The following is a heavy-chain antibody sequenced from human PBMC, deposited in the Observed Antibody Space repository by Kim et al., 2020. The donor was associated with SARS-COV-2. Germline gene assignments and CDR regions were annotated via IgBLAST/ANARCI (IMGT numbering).Heavy chain of an antibody. CDR2: ISGSGGST. V-gene: IGHV3-23*01. CDR1: GFTFSSYA. Sequence: GGSLRLSCAASGFTFSSYAMSWVRQAPGKGLEWVSAISGSGGSTYYADSVKGRLTISRDSYKNTLYLQMNSLRAEDTAVYYCAKLGGDVVRDAFDIWGQGTMVTVSS. J-gene: IGHJ3*02. CDR3: AKLGGDVVRDAFDI. D-gene: IGHD2-2*01.